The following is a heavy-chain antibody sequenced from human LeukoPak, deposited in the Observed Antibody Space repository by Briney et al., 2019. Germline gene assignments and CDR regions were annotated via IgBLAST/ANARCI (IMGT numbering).Heavy chain of an antibody. D-gene: IGHD3-22*01. V-gene: IGHV1-8*01. CDR2: MNPNSANT. Sequence: ASVRVSCKTSGYPFTTYDIHWVRQATGQGLEWMGWMNPNSANTGYAQKFQGRVAMTRDTSINTAYLDLSSLRSDDTAIYYCTRGEVLDTSGYFYAFDIWGQGTVVTVSS. J-gene: IGHJ3*02. CDR3: TRGEVLDTSGYFYAFDI. CDR1: GYPFTTYD.